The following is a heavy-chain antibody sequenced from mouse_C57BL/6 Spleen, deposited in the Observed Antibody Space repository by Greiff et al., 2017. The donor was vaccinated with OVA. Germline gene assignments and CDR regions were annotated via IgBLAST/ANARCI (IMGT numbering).Heavy chain of an antibody. CDR1: GYTFTSYW. D-gene: IGHD3-2*01. J-gene: IGHJ1*03. Sequence: QVQLQQPGAELVKPGASVKLSCKASGYTFTSYWMHWVKQRPGQGLGWIGMIHPNSGSTNYNEKFKSKATLTVDKSSSTAYMQLSSLTSEDSAVYYCASGDDSYWYFDVWGTGTTVTVSS. V-gene: IGHV1-64*01. CDR2: IHPNSGST. CDR3: ASGDDSYWYFDV.